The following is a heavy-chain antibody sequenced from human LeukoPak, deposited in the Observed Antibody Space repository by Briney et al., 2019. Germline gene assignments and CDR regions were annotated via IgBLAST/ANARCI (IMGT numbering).Heavy chain of an antibody. J-gene: IGHJ3*02. CDR1: GGSISSYY. CDR3: ARERGTASGSSTSPYAFDI. CDR2: IYTSGST. V-gene: IGHV4-4*07. Sequence: SETLSLTCTVSGGSISSYYWSWIRQPAGKGLEWIGRIYTSGSTNYNPSLKSRVTMSVDTSKNQFSLKLSSVTAADTAVYYCARERGTASGSSTSPYAFDIWGQGIMVTVSS. D-gene: IGHD2-2*01.